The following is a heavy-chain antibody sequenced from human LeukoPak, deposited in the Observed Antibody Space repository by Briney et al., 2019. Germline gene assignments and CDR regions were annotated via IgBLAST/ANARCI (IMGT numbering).Heavy chain of an antibody. V-gene: IGHV3-43D*03. CDR2: INWSGGST. J-gene: IGHJ4*02. Sequence: SGGSLRLSCAASGFTFDDYAMHWVRQAPGKGLECVSLINWSGGSTYYTDSVKGRFTISRDNIKNSLYLQMNSLRPEDTALYYCARATKIYNSPFDYCGQGTLVTVSS. CDR3: ARATKIYNSPFDY. CDR1: GFTFDDYA. D-gene: IGHD1-1*01.